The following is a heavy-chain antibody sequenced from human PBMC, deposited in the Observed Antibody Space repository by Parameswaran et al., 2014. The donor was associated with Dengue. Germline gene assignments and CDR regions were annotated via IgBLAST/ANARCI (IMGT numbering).Heavy chain of an antibody. CDR2: INPNSGGT. V-gene: IGHV1-2*02. CDR3: ARDIYKWELQRTYYYYYGMDV. Sequence: WVRQAPGQGLEWMGWINPNSGGTNYAQKFQGRVTMTRDTSISTAYMELSRLRSDDTAVYYCARDIYKWELQRTYYYYYGMDVWGQGTTVTVSS. J-gene: IGHJ6*02. D-gene: IGHD1-26*01.